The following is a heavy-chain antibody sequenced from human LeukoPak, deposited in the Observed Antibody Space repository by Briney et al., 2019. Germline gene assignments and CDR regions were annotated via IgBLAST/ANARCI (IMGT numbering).Heavy chain of an antibody. V-gene: IGHV3-21*01. CDR1: GFTFSSYS. D-gene: IGHD2-2*01. CDR3: AREDIVVVPAATGGYYYYGMDV. Sequence: KPGGSLRLSCAASGFTFSSYSMNWFRQAPGKGLEWVSSISSSSIYLYYADSVKGRFTISRDNDKNSMYLQMNSLRAEDTAVYYCAREDIVVVPAATGGYYYYGMDVWGQGTTVTVSS. CDR2: ISSSSIYL. J-gene: IGHJ6*02.